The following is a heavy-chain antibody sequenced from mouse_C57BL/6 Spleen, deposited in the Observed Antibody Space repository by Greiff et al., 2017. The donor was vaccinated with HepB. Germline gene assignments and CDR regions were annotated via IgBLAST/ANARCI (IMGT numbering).Heavy chain of an antibody. CDR3: ARRDGSSKGGYFDY. D-gene: IGHD1-1*01. CDR1: GYTFTSYW. J-gene: IGHJ2*01. CDR2: IYPGSGST. V-gene: IGHV1-55*01. Sequence: QVQLQQPGAELVKPGASVKMSCKASGYTFTSYWITWVKQRPGQGLEWIGDIYPGSGSTNYNEKFKSKATLTVDTSSSTAYMQLSSLTSEDSAVYYCARRDGSSKGGYFDYWGQGTTLTVSS.